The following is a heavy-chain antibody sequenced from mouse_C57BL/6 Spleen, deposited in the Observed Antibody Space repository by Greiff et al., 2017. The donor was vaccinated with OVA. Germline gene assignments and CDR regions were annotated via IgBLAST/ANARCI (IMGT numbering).Heavy chain of an antibody. V-gene: IGHV1-61*01. CDR2: IYPSDSET. CDR1: GYTFTSYW. Sequence: VQLQQPGAELVRPGSSVKLSCKASGYTFTSYWMDWVKQRPGQGLEWIGNIYPSDSETHYNQKFKDKATLTVDKSSSTAYMQLSSLTSEDSAVYYCARSSLYGNYVAYWGQGTLVTVSA. CDR3: ARSSLYGNYVAY. J-gene: IGHJ3*01. D-gene: IGHD2-10*02.